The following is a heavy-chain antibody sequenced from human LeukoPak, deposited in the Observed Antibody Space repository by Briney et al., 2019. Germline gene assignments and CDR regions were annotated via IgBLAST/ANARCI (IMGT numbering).Heavy chain of an antibody. D-gene: IGHD1-26*01. CDR3: ARSGAYSTGFDY. CDR1: GGSMSSYY. V-gene: IGHV4-4*07. J-gene: IGHJ4*02. CDR2: PYTFGNT. Sequence: SETLSLTCTVSGGSMSSYYWSWLRQPAGKGLEWIGRPYTFGNTNYNPSLKSRVTISLDESRNQFSLKLSSVTAADTAVYYCARSGAYSTGFDYWGLGTLVTVSS.